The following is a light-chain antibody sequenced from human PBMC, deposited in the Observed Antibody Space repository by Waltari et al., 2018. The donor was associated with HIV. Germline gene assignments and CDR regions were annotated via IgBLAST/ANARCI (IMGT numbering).Light chain of an antibody. CDR2: GTS. Sequence: MTQSPATLSVSPGDKAILSCRDCQTISVDLAWRQQKPGRAPRLVIYGTSIRASGIPSRISGSGSETEFTLTISRVQPEDSANYYCQQYNQWPPWTFGQGTKVEIK. J-gene: IGKJ1*01. CDR1: QTISVD. CDR3: QQYNQWPPWT. V-gene: IGKV3D-15*01.